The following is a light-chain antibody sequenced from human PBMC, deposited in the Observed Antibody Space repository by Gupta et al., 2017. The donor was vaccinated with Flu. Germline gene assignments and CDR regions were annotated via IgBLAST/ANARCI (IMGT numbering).Light chain of an antibody. CDR3: MHGGQWPWT. J-gene: IGKJ1*01. Sequence: VTLGPPASISRRSRQGRVYSDGNTFDHWIQHRPRQSPRRLTDQVSNGDSGVPSRSGGSASGTDSTLKISRVEAEDVGIYFRMHGGQWPWTFGQGTTVEIK. CDR2: QVS. V-gene: IGKV2-30*01. CDR1: QGRVYSDGNTF.